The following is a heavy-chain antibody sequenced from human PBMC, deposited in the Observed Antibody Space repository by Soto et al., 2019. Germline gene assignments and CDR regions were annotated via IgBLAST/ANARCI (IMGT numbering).Heavy chain of an antibody. D-gene: IGHD3-10*01. CDR3: ASLTRRFGEFDFDY. CDR1: GGYISGSTSY. Sequence: SETLSLTCTVSGGYISGSTSYWGWIRQPPGKGLEWIGYIYYSGSTYYNPSLKSRVTISVDTSKNQFSLKLSSVTAADTAVYYCASLTRRFGEFDFDYWGQGTLVTVSS. V-gene: IGHV4-31*03. J-gene: IGHJ4*02. CDR2: IYYSGST.